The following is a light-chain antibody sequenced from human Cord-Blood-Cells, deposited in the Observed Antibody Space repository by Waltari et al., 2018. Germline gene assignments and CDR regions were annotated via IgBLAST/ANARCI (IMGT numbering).Light chain of an antibody. CDR3: SSYTSSSIWV. Sequence: QSALTQPASVSGSPGQSIPISCTGTSSDVGGYNYVSWYQQHPGKAPKLMIYDVSNRPSGVSKRFSGSKSGNTASLTISGLQAEDEADYYCSSYTSSSIWVFGGGTKLTVL. CDR1: SSDVGGYNY. CDR2: DVS. V-gene: IGLV2-14*01. J-gene: IGLJ3*02.